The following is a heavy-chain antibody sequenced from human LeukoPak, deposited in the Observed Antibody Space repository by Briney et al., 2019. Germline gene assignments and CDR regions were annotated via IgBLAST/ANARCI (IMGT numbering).Heavy chain of an antibody. CDR3: ARFETVAAKPFEY. CDR2: ISSESTHI. J-gene: IGHJ4*02. CDR1: GFTFNNYA. Sequence: PGGSLRLSCAASGFTFNNYAMNWVRQAPGKGLEWVSSISSESTHILYAEPVKGRFTISRDNAENLLYLQMNSLRAEDTAVYYCARFETVAAKPFEYWGQGTLVTVSS. D-gene: IGHD6-19*01. V-gene: IGHV3-21*06.